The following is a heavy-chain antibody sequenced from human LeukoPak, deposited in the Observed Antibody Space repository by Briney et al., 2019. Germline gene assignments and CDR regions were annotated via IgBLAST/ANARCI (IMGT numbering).Heavy chain of an antibody. CDR1: GFTFSSYA. Sequence: GGSLRLSCAASGFTFSSYAMHWVRQAPGKGLEWVAVISYDGSNKYYADPVKGRFTISRDNSKNTLYLQMNSLRAEDTAVYYCAALPDTAMDNDAFDIWGQGTMVTVSS. CDR3: AALPDTAMDNDAFDI. CDR2: ISYDGSNK. V-gene: IGHV3-30*04. J-gene: IGHJ3*02. D-gene: IGHD5-18*01.